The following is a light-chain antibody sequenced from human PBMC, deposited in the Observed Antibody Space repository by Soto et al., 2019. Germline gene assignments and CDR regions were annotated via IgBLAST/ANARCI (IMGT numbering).Light chain of an antibody. CDR3: QHYGTTPWT. Sequence: LAPRGRVTLSCRASQSVCSRCLAWYQQKPGQSPRLLIYGASSRATGIPDRFSGSGSGTDFTLTISRLEPEDFAVYYCQHYGTTPWTFGQGTKVGIK. V-gene: IGKV3-20*01. J-gene: IGKJ1*01. CDR1: QSVCSRC. CDR2: GAS.